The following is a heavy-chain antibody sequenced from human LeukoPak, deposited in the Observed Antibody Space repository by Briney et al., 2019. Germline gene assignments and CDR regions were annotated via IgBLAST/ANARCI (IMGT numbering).Heavy chain of an antibody. CDR3: ASARGLRFLEWALGY. CDR2: ISPSGGST. D-gene: IGHD3-3*01. CDR1: GYTFTSYY. Sequence: ASVKVSCKASGYTFTSYYMHWVRQAPGRGLEWMGIISPSGGSTSYAQKFQGRVTMTRDTSTSTVYMELSSLRSEDTAVYYCASARGLRFLEWALGYWGQGTLVTVSS. J-gene: IGHJ4*02. V-gene: IGHV1-46*03.